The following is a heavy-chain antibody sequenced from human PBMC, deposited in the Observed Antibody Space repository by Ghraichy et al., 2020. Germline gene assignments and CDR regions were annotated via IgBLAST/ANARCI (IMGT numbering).Heavy chain of an antibody. Sequence: GESLNISCAASGFTFNSYWMSWVRQAPGKGLECVANIKQDGREKYYVDSVKGRFTISRDNAKNSLYLQMNSLRAEDTAMYYCARDCSRTSCYADYWGQGTQVTVSS. CDR2: IKQDGREK. J-gene: IGHJ4*02. D-gene: IGHD2-2*01. CDR1: GFTFNSYW. V-gene: IGHV3-7*01. CDR3: ARDCSRTSCYADY.